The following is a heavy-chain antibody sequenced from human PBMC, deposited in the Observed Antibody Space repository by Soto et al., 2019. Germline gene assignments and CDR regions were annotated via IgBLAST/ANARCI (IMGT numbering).Heavy chain of an antibody. V-gene: IGHV1-18*01. D-gene: IGHD3-3*01. J-gene: IGHJ5*02. CDR1: GYTFTSYG. CDR3: AIDFGGRQANWFDP. CDR2: ISAYNGNT. Sequence: ASVKVSCKASGYTFTSYGISWVRQAPGQGLEWMGWISAYNGNTNYAQKLQGRVTMTTDTSTSTAYMELRSLRSDDTAVYYCAIDFGGRQANWFDPWGQGTLVTVS.